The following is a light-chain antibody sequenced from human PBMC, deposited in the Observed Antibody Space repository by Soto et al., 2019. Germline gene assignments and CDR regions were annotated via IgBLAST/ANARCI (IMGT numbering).Light chain of an antibody. J-gene: IGKJ1*01. V-gene: IGKV1-39*01. Sequence: IEVTQSPSSLAASLGDRVTITCRASQTIGTYVNWYRQKSGAAPELLIYDASTLQSGVPSRFRGGASGTDFTLTISSLQLDDFATYYCQQANSFPWTFGRGTKVGIK. CDR2: DAS. CDR3: QQANSFPWT. CDR1: QTIGTY.